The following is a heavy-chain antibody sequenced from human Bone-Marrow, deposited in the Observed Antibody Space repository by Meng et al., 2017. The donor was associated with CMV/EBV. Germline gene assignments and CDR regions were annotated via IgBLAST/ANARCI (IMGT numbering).Heavy chain of an antibody. D-gene: IGHD3-9*01. CDR1: GLTFDDYA. Sequence: SLKTSCAASGLTFDDYAMHWVRQAPGKGLEWVSGISSNSGSIGYADSVKGRFTISRDNAKITRYLQMNSLRAEDTALYYCSKDMTYFDLYYYGMDVWGQGTTVTVSS. CDR2: ISSNSGSI. CDR3: SKDMTYFDLYYYGMDV. V-gene: IGHV3-9*01. J-gene: IGHJ6*02.